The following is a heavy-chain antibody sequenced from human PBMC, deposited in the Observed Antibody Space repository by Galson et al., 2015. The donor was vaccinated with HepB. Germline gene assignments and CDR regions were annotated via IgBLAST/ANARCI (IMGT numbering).Heavy chain of an antibody. J-gene: IGHJ5*02. CDR3: VRERAEGSNWFDP. Sequence: SLRLSCAASGFTFDNYAMHWVRQAPGKGLEWVSGINWNSGNIGYADSVKGRFTISRDNAKNSLYLQMNSLRAEDTASYHCVRERAEGSNWFDPWGQGTLVTVSS. CDR1: GFTFDNYA. CDR2: INWNSGNI. V-gene: IGHV3-9*01. D-gene: IGHD1-26*01.